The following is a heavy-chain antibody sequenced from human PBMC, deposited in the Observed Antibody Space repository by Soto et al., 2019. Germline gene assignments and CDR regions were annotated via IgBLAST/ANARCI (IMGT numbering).Heavy chain of an antibody. CDR3: ARVGCSSTSCYTYPMYYYYYYGMDV. Sequence: ASVKVSCKASGYTFTSYGISWVRQAPGQGLEWMGWISAYNGNTNYAQKLQGRVTMTTDTSTSTAYMELRSLRSDDTAVYYCARVGCSSTSCYTYPMYYYYYYGMDVWGQGTTVTVSS. D-gene: IGHD2-2*02. CDR2: ISAYNGNT. CDR1: GYTFTSYG. J-gene: IGHJ6*02. V-gene: IGHV1-18*04.